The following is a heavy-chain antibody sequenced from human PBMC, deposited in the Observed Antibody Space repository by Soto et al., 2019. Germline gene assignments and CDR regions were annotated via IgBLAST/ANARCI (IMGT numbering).Heavy chain of an antibody. CDR3: ARGGGVGVAGSAAFDM. V-gene: IGHV1-2*02. CDR2: INPATGAA. J-gene: IGHJ3*02. D-gene: IGHD3-3*01. CDR1: GSPVTAYY. Sequence: QLHLVQSGAVVKKPGASVTVSCSASGSPVTAYYMHWVRQAPGRGLEWMGGINPATGAAKYTQTFQGRVTRTRDTSTSTVFRELSGLTSEDTAVFYCARGGGVGVAGSAAFDMWGQGTLVTVSS.